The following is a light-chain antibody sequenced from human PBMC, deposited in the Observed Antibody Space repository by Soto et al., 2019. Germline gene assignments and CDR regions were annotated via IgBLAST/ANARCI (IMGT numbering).Light chain of an antibody. Sequence: DIQLTQSPSFLSASVGDRVTITCRASQGISTYLAWYQQKPGDAPKLLIYDVSHLESGVPSRFSGSGSGTQFSLTIRSLQPDDFATYYCQQYDYSRTFGQGTKVDI. CDR2: DVS. V-gene: IGKV1-9*01. CDR3: QQYDYSRT. CDR1: QGISTY. J-gene: IGKJ1*01.